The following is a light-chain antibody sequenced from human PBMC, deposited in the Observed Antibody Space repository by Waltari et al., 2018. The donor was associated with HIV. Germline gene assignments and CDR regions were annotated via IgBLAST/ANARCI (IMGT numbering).Light chain of an antibody. CDR3: QQYNDWPPGYS. Sequence: VMTQSPATLSVSPGERATLSCRASQSISRNLAWYQQKPGQAPRLLIYSASTRATDIPTRFSGGGSGTEFTLTISSLQSEDFGIYYCQQYNDWPPGYSFGQGTKVEIK. V-gene: IGKV3-15*01. CDR1: QSISRN. J-gene: IGKJ2*03. CDR2: SAS.